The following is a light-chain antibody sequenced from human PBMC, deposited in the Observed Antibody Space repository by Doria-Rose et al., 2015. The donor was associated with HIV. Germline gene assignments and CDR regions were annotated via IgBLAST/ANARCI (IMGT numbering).Light chain of an antibody. CDR1: QSTGSF. Sequence: DIRLTQSPSSLSASVGDRVTITCRASQSTGSFLNWYQQKPGNAPKLLIYAASSLQIGVPSRCSGSGSGTDSTLTISSLQPEDFATYFCQQSYSTPLTFGGGTKVEIK. CDR3: QQSYSTPLT. J-gene: IGKJ4*01. CDR2: AAS. V-gene: IGKV1-39*01.